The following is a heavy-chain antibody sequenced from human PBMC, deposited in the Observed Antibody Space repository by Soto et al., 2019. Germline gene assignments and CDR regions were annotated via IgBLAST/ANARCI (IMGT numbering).Heavy chain of an antibody. D-gene: IGHD2-2*01. Sequence: QVQLVQSGAEVKKPGASVKVSCKASGYTFTSYGISWVRQAPGQGPEWMGWISAYNGNTNYAQKLQGRVTMTTDTSTSTAYMELRSLRSDDTAVYYCARGGYCSSTSCYFSPRFYYYGMDVWGQGTTVTVSS. V-gene: IGHV1-18*01. J-gene: IGHJ6*02. CDR3: ARGGYCSSTSCYFSPRFYYYGMDV. CDR2: ISAYNGNT. CDR1: GYTFTSYG.